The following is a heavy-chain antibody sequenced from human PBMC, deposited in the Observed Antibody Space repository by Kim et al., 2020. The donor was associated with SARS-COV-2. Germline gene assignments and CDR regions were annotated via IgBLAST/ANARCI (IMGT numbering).Heavy chain of an antibody. CDR1: GFTFSSYA. CDR3: AKVIRYFDWLSFGMDD. J-gene: IGHJ6*01. Sequence: GGSLRLSCAASGFTFSSYAMHWVRQAPGKGLEWVAVISYNGSNTYYADSVKGRFTISRDNSKNTLYLQMNSLRAEDTAVYYCAKVIRYFDWLSFGMDDWWEGTPVTVSS. V-gene: IGHV3-30*18. D-gene: IGHD3-9*01. CDR2: ISYNGSNT.